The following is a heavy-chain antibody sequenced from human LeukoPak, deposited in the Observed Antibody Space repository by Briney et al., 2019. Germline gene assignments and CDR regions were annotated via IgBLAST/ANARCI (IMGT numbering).Heavy chain of an antibody. CDR2: IKSKTDGGTT. D-gene: IGHD2-8*01. Sequence: KPGGSLRLSCAASGFTFSNAWMSWVRQAPGKGLEWVGRIKSKTDGGTTDYAAPVKGRFTISRDDSKNTLYLQMNSLKTEDTAVYYCTTEVVLMVHDYYYYYMDVWGKGTTVTVSS. CDR1: GFTFSNAW. CDR3: TTEVVLMVHDYYYYYMDV. V-gene: IGHV3-15*01. J-gene: IGHJ6*03.